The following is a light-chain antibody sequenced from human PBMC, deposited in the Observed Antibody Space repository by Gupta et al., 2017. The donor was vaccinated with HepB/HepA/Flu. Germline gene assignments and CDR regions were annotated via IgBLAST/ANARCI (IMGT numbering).Light chain of an antibody. CDR2: AAF. Sequence: DIQLTQSPSFRSASVGDRVTISCRASQGINNYLAWYQQKPGKAPKLLIYAAFTLQSGVPSRFSGSASGTEFTLTISSLQPEDFATYYCQQSEAYPVTFGQGTRLDLK. V-gene: IGKV1-9*01. J-gene: IGKJ5*01. CDR1: QGINNY. CDR3: QQSEAYPVT.